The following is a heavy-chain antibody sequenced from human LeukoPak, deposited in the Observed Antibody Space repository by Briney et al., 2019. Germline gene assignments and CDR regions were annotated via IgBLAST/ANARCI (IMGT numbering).Heavy chain of an antibody. CDR2: IYTSGST. D-gene: IGHD5-24*01. CDR1: GGSISSGSYY. Sequence: SSETLSLTCTVSGGSISSGSYYWSWIRQPAGKGLEWIGRIYTSGSTNYNPSLKSRVTISVDTSKNQFSLKLSSVTAADTAVYYCARADDTIEVSAFDIWGQGTMVTVSS. J-gene: IGHJ3*02. CDR3: ARADDTIEVSAFDI. V-gene: IGHV4-61*02.